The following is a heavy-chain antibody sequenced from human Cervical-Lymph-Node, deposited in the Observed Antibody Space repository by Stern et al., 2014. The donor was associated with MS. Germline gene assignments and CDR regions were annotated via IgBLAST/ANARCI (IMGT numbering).Heavy chain of an antibody. J-gene: IGHJ2*01. Sequence: QVQLQESGPGLVKPSETLSLTCTVSGGAVSDYYWTWIRQRPGKGLEWIGKISDTGTTNYNTSLHSRVTITLDTSQNQVSLRLRSVTAADTAVYYCARDPSTTASDWFFDLWGRGSLVTVSS. V-gene: IGHV4-59*02. CDR3: ARDPSTTASDWFFDL. CDR1: GGAVSDYY. CDR2: ISDTGTT. D-gene: IGHD2-21*02.